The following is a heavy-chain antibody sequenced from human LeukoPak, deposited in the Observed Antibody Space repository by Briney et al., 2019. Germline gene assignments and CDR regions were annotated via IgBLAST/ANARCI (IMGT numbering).Heavy chain of an antibody. CDR3: AYYHVNEEPPTF. CDR2: ISYDGSNK. Sequence: GGSLRLSCSASGFTFSSYSMNWVRQAPGKGLEWVAVISYDGSNKYYADSVKGRFTISRDNSKNMLYLQMNSLRAEDTAVYYCAYYHVNEEPPTFWGQGTLVTVSS. CDR1: GFTFSSYS. D-gene: IGHD1-1*01. J-gene: IGHJ4*02. V-gene: IGHV3-30*03.